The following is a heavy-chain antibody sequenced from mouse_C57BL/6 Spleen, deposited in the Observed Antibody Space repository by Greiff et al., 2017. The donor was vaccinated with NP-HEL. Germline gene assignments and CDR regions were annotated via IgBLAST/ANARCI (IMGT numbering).Heavy chain of an antibody. CDR3: ARAVVDTAIDY. V-gene: IGHV1-55*01. CDR2: IYPGSGST. D-gene: IGHD1-1*01. Sequence: QVQLQQPGAELVKPGASVKMSCKASDYTFPSYWITWVQQRPGQGLEWIGDIYPGSGSTNYNEKFQSKATMTVDTSSSTAYMQLSSLTSEDSAFYYCARAVVDTAIDYWGQGTSVTVSS. CDR1: DYTFPSYW. J-gene: IGHJ4*01.